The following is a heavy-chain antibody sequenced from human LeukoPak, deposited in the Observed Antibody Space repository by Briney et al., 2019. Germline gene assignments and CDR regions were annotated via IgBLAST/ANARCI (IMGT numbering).Heavy chain of an antibody. Sequence: SGPALVKPTETLTLTCTFSGMSLTSSLVGVNWIRQRPGKALEWLARIDWDEDRSYSTSLKTRLTISRDTSKNQVVLTMTNMDPVDTATYYCVRMDTAMVAFDYWGQGTQVIVSS. CDR2: IDWDEDR. D-gene: IGHD5-18*01. V-gene: IGHV2-70*04. CDR3: VRMDTAMVAFDY. CDR1: GMSLTSSLVG. J-gene: IGHJ4*02.